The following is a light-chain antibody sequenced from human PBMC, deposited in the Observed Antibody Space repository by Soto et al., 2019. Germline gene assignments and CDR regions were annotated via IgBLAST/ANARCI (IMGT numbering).Light chain of an antibody. CDR3: QQYDSSPT. CDR1: QSVSSNY. J-gene: IGKJ1*01. Sequence: EIVLTQSPGTLSLSPGERATLSCRASQSVSSNYLAWYQQKPGQAPRLLIYGASSRATGIPDRFSGSGSETDFTLNISRLGPEDFAVYYCQQYDSSPTFGQGTKVEIK. CDR2: GAS. V-gene: IGKV3-20*01.